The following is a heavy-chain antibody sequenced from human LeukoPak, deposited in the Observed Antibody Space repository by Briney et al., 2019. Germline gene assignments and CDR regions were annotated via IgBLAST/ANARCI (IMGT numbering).Heavy chain of an antibody. CDR2: IYHSGST. D-gene: IGHD2-15*01. CDR1: GYSISSGYY. Sequence: PSETLSLTCTVSGYSISSGYYWGWIRQPPGKGLEWIGSIYHSGSTYYNPSLKSRVTISVDTPKNQFSLKLSSVTAADTAVYYCASGTLGYCSGGSCSDYWGQGTLVTVSS. J-gene: IGHJ4*02. CDR3: ASGTLGYCSGGSCSDY. V-gene: IGHV4-38-2*02.